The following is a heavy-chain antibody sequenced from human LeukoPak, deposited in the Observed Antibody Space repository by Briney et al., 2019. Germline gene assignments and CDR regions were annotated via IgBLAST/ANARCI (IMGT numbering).Heavy chain of an antibody. J-gene: IGHJ4*02. D-gene: IGHD5-24*01. Sequence: SGPTLVKPTQTLTLTCTFSGFSLSTSGVGVGWIRQPPGKALEWLALIYWDDDKRYSPSLKGRLTITKDTSKNQVVLTMTNMDPVDTATYYCAHRGHGYNYVGYWGQGTLVTVSS. V-gene: IGHV2-5*02. CDR3: AHRGHGYNYVGY. CDR2: IYWDDDK. CDR1: GFSLSTSGVG.